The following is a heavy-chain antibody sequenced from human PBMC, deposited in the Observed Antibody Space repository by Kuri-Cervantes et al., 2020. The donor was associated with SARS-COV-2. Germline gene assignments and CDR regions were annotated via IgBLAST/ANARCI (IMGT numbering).Heavy chain of an antibody. CDR3: AKDSLGAAAGPVNWFDP. J-gene: IGHJ5*02. CDR2: IRYDGSNK. V-gene: IGHV3-30*02. D-gene: IGHD6-13*01. Sequence: GGSLRLSCVASGFTSSSYAMSWVRQAPGKGLEWVAFIRYDGSNKYYADSVKGRFTISRDNSKNTLYLQMNSLRAEDTAVYYCAKDSLGAAAGPVNWFDPWGQGTLVTVSS. CDR1: GFTSSSYA.